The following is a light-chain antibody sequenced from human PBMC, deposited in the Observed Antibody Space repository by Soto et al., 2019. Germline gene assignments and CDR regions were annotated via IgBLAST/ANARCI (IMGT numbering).Light chain of an antibody. J-gene: IGLJ1*01. CDR2: DVT. CDR1: SSDVGGYNY. CDR3: CAFAGTSTS. V-gene: IGLV2-11*01. Sequence: QSALTQPRSVSGSPGQSVTISCTGTSSDVGGYNYVSWYQQHPGKAPKLMIYDVTKRPSGVPDRFSGSKSGNTASLSISGLQAEDEADYYYCAFAGTSTSFGTGTKVTVL.